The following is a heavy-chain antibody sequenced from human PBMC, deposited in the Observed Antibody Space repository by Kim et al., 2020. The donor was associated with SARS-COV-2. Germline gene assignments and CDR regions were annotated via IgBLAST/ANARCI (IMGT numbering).Heavy chain of an antibody. V-gene: IGHV5-10-1*01. D-gene: IGHD2-2*01. J-gene: IGHJ4*02. CDR3: ARMRPGSHFDY. Sequence: NYTPSFQAHVTISADKSISTAYLQWSSLKASDTAMYYCARMRPGSHFDYWGQGTLVTVSS.